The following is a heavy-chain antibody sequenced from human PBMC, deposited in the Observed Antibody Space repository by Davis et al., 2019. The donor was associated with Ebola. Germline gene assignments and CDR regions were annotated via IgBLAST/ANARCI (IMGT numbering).Heavy chain of an antibody. CDR2: ISYDGSNK. Sequence: GESLTIPCAASGFTFSSYGMHWVRQAPGKGLEWVAVISYDGSNKYYADSVKGRFTISRDNSKNTLYLQMNSLRPEDTAVYYCATPGGRAGSFDYWGQGTLVTVSS. V-gene: IGHV3-30*03. CDR1: GFTFSSYG. J-gene: IGHJ4*02. CDR3: ATPGGRAGSFDY. D-gene: IGHD3-16*01.